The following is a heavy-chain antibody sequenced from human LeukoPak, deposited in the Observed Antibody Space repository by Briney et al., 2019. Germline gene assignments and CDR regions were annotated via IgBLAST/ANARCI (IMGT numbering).Heavy chain of an antibody. CDR3: VFGDYYYYYMDV. D-gene: IGHD3-10*01. CDR2: IYHSGST. Sequence: PSETLSLTCTVSGYSISSGYYWGWIRQPPGKGLEWIGSIYHSGSTYYNPSLKSRVTISVDTSKNQFSLQLSSVTAADTAVYYCVFGDYYYYYMDVWGKGTTVTVSS. J-gene: IGHJ6*03. CDR1: GYSISSGYY. V-gene: IGHV4-38-2*02.